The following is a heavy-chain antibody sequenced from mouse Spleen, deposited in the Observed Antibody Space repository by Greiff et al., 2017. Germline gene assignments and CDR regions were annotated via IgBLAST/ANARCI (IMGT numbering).Heavy chain of an antibody. CDR1: GYSITSGYY. Sequence: ESGPGLVKPSQSLSLTCSVTGYSITSGYYWNWIRQFPGNKLEWMGYISYDGSNNYNPSLKNRISITRDTSKNQFFLKLNSVTTEDTATYYCARDGGLLRPYAMDYWGQGTSVTVSS. D-gene: IGHD2-3*01. CDR2: ISYDGSN. J-gene: IGHJ4*01. CDR3: ARDGGLLRPYAMDY. V-gene: IGHV3-6*01.